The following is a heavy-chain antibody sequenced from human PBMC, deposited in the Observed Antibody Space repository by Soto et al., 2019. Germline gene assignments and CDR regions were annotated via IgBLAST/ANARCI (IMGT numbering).Heavy chain of an antibody. V-gene: IGHV4-30-2*01. CDR2: IYHSGST. CDR1: GGSTSSGGYS. D-gene: IGHD3-3*01. Sequence: QLQLQESGSGLVKPSQTLSLTCAVSGGSTSSGGYSWSWIRQPPGKGLEWIGYIYHSGSTYYNPSLTSRVTISVDRSKNQFSLKRSSVTAADTAVYYCARVAYDFWSGYPIGSKYFDYWGQGTLVTVSS. J-gene: IGHJ4*02. CDR3: ARVAYDFWSGYPIGSKYFDY.